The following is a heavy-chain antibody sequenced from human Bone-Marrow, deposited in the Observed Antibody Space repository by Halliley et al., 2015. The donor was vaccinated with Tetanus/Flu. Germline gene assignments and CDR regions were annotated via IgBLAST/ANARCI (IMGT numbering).Heavy chain of an antibody. CDR3: ARAPSQYYGMDV. V-gene: IGHV1-46*01. Sequence: WMGVIDPRTGITPYAERFQGRVTMTSDTSTSTVYMDLRSLSSEDTAVYFCARAPSQYYGMDVWGQGTTVTVSS. J-gene: IGHJ6*02. CDR2: IDPRTGIT.